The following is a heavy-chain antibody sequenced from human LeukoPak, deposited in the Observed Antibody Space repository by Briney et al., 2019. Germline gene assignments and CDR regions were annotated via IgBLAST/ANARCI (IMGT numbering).Heavy chain of an antibody. J-gene: IGHJ6*02. CDR3: ARLGPNRYYYYYYGMDV. Sequence: SETLSLTCAVYSGSFSGYYWSWIRQPPGKGLEWIGEINHSGSTNYNPSLKSRVTISVDTSKNQFSLKLSSVTAADTAVYYCARLGPNRYYYYYYGMDVWGQGTTVTVSS. V-gene: IGHV4-34*01. CDR2: INHSGST. D-gene: IGHD1-14*01. CDR1: SGSFSGYY.